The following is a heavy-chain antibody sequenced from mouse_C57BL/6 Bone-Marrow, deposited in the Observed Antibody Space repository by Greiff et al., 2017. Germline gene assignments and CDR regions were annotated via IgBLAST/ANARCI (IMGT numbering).Heavy chain of an antibody. D-gene: IGHD1-1*01. CDR3: ARYYYGSSYEDYFDY. CDR2: IYPGSGST. J-gene: IGHJ2*01. CDR1: GYTFTSYW. V-gene: IGHV1-55*01. Sequence: QVQLQQPGPELVKPGASVKMSCKASGYTFTSYWITWVKQSPGQGLEWIGDIYPGSGSTNYNEKFKSKATLTVDTSSSTAYMQLSSLASEDSAVYYCARYYYGSSYEDYFDYWGQGTTLTVSS.